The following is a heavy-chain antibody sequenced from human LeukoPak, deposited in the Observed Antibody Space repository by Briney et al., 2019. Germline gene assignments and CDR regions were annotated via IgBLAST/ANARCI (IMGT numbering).Heavy chain of an antibody. V-gene: IGHV4-34*01. D-gene: IGHD4-17*01. J-gene: IGHJ3*02. CDR2: INHSGSS. Sequence: SETLSLTCAVYGGSLSGYYWSWIRQPPGKGLEWIGEINHSGSSNYNPSLKSRVTISVDTSKNQFSLKLSSVTAADTAVYYCARGDYGDYAFYIWGQGTMVTVSS. CDR3: ARGDYGDYAFYI. CDR1: GGSLSGYY.